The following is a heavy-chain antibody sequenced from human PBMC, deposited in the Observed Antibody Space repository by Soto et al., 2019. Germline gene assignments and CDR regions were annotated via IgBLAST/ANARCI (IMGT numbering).Heavy chain of an antibody. CDR2: IYYSGST. V-gene: IGHV4-59*08. CDR1: GGSISSHY. CDR3: ARSVFGSYHVLNF. Sequence: WETLSLTCTVSGGSISSHYWSWILQPPGKGLEWIGYIYYSGSTNYNPSLKSRVTISVDTSKNQFSLKLSSVTAADTAVYYCARSVFGSYHVLNFWVQGTLVTGTS. D-gene: IGHD1-26*01. J-gene: IGHJ4*02.